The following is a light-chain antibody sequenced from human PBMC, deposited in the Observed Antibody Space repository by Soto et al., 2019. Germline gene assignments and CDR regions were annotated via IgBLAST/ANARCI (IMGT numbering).Light chain of an antibody. CDR3: QQCKSYPTS. V-gene: IGKV1-5*01. CDR1: QSIGPL. J-gene: IGKJ5*01. Sequence: DLQMTQSPSTLSASLGAKVSITCRASQSIGPLLAWYPQTPGRAPNLLIYDASSLQSRVPSRFSGSGPGTEFTLTISSLQPDDVATSFRQQCKSYPTSSGQGTRLEIK. CDR2: DAS.